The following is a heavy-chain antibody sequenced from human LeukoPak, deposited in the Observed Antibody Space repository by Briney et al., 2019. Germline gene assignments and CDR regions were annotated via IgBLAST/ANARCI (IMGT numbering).Heavy chain of an antibody. Sequence: GASVKVSCKASGYTFTSYAMSWVRQAPGQGLEWMGWINTNTGNPTYAQGFTGRFVFSLDTSVSTAYLQISSLKAEDTAVYYCARDNSGYGPSVLDVWGQGATVTVSS. V-gene: IGHV7-4-1*02. CDR2: INTNTGNP. CDR1: GYTFTSYA. J-gene: IGHJ6*02. D-gene: IGHD3-22*01. CDR3: ARDNSGYGPSVLDV.